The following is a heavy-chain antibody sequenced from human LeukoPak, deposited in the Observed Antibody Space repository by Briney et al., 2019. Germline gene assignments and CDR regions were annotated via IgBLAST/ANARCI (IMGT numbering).Heavy chain of an antibody. J-gene: IGHJ4*02. CDR2: SRNKANTYAT. Sequence: PGGSLRLSCAAPGFTFSEQYMDWVRQAPGKGPEWVGRSRNKANTYATEYAASVRGRFTISRDDSKNSLYLQMNSLKTEDTAVYYCTRRDCSGDTCYLKYWGQGTLVTVSS. D-gene: IGHD2-15*01. CDR1: GFTFSEQY. CDR3: TRRDCSGDTCYLKY. V-gene: IGHV3-72*01.